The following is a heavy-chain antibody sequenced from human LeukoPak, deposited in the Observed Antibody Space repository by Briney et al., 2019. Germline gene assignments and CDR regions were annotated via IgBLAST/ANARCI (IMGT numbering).Heavy chain of an antibody. CDR3: ATTPIYDILTSD. CDR2: IYSGGST. CDR1: GFTVSSNY. D-gene: IGHD3-9*01. V-gene: IGHV3-66*01. J-gene: IGHJ4*02. Sequence: PGGSLRLSCAASGFTVSSNYMSWVRQAPGKGLEWVSVIYSGGSTYYADSVKGRFTISRDNSKNTLYLQMNSLRAEDTAVYYCATTPIYDILTSDWGQGTLVTVSS.